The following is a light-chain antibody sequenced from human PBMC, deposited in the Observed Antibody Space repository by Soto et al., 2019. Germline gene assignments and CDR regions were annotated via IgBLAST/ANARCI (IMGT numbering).Light chain of an antibody. CDR3: QQYGRSPTT. V-gene: IGKV3-20*01. CDR2: GTS. Sequence: EVLLTLSHGTLPLSPGEIAPLSCRASQSVSSSYLALYQQKPGQAPRFLIYGTSSRATGIPDRFSGSGSGTDFSLTISRLEPEDFAVYYCQQYGRSPTTLGQGTKVDIK. J-gene: IGKJ1*01. CDR1: QSVSSSY.